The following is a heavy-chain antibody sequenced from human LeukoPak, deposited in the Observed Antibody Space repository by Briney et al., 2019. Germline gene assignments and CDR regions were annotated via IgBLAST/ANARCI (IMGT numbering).Heavy chain of an antibody. J-gene: IGHJ4*02. D-gene: IGHD3-22*01. CDR2: IYYSGST. CDR3: ARTYYYDSSGYGVL. CDR1: GGSISSSSYY. Sequence: SETLSLTCTVSGGSISSSSYYWGWIRQPPGKGLEWIGSIYYSGSTYYNPSLKSRVTISVDTSKNQFSLKLSSVTAADTAVYYCARTYYYDSSGYGVLWGQGTLVTVSS. V-gene: IGHV4-39*07.